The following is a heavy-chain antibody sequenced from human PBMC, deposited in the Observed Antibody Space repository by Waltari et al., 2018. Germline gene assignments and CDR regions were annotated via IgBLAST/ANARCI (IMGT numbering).Heavy chain of an antibody. D-gene: IGHD1-26*01. CDR1: GGPFSGYY. V-gene: IGHV4-34*01. CDR3: ARAEQGGSAVGPDFQH. J-gene: IGHJ1*01. CDR2: INRGGNI. Sequence: QVHLQQWGAGLLKPSETLSLTCAVYGGPFSGYYWAWLRQPPGKGPEWIGAINRGGNINRSPALKSRVIMSVDTSKNQVFLKLTSVTAADTAVYYCARAEQGGSAVGPDFQHWGQGTLVTVSS.